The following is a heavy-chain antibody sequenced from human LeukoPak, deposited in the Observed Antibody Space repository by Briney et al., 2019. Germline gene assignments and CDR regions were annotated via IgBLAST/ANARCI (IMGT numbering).Heavy chain of an antibody. CDR1: GYTFTGYY. Sequence: GASVKVSCKASGYTFTGYYMHWVRQAPGQGPEWMGRLNPNTGHAVYAFKFQGRDTITRDTSSSTAYMEVTRLTSDDTALYYCAKDRDGADRIILWGQGTLVTVSS. CDR3: AKDRDGADRIIL. J-gene: IGHJ4*02. CDR2: LNPNTGHA. V-gene: IGHV1-2*06. D-gene: IGHD5-24*01.